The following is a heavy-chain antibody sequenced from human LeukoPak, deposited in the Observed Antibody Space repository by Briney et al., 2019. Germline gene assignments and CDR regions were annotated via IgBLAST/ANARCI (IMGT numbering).Heavy chain of an antibody. V-gene: IGHV4-59*01. CDR1: GVSISSYY. CDR3: AREVVATFPLYWYFDL. CDR2: IYDSGST. J-gene: IGHJ2*01. D-gene: IGHD2-15*01. Sequence: SETLSLTCTVSGVSISSYYWSWIRQPPGKGLEWIGYIYDSGSTKYNPSLKSRVTISADTSKNQFSLKLSSVTAADTAVYYCAREVVATFPLYWYFDLWGRGTLVTVSS.